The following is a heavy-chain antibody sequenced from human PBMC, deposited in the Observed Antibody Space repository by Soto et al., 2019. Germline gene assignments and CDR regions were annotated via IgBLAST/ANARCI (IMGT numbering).Heavy chain of an antibody. CDR3: ARNMDYYYGRGSGNGHGF. J-gene: IGHJ6*02. Sequence: QVQLVQSGAEVKEPGDSVRVSCEASGYTFTAYYIHWVRQAPGQGLEWMGWINPKFGDTTYAQDFQGRVSMTRDMSISTVYMELSRLTSDDTARYYCARNMDYYYGRGSGNGHGFWGQGTRSPS. CDR2: INPKFGDT. D-gene: IGHD3-10*02. V-gene: IGHV1-2*02. CDR1: GYTFTAYY.